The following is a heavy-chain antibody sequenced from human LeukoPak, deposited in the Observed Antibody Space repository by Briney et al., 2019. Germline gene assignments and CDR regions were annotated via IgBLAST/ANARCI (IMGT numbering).Heavy chain of an antibody. Sequence: LXLTCXVSGGSISSFYWSWIRQPAGKGLEWIGRIYPSGSTNYNPSLKSRVTMSVDTSKNQFSLKLISVIAADTAVYYCARDRTILAFDIWGQGTMVTVSS. D-gene: IGHD3-3*01. J-gene: IGHJ3*02. V-gene: IGHV4-4*07. CDR1: GGSISSFY. CDR2: IYPSGST. CDR3: ARDRTILAFDI.